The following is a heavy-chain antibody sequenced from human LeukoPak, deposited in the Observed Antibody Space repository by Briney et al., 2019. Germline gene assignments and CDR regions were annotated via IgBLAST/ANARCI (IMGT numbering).Heavy chain of an antibody. Sequence: GGSLRLSCAASGFTVSSNYMSWVRQAPGKGLEWVSVIYSGGSTYYADSVKGRFTISRDNSKNTLYLQMNSLRAEDTAVYYCARISRINDAFDIWGQGTMVTVSS. CDR2: IYSGGST. J-gene: IGHJ3*02. D-gene: IGHD2-15*01. V-gene: IGHV3-66*01. CDR3: ARISRINDAFDI. CDR1: GFTVSSNY.